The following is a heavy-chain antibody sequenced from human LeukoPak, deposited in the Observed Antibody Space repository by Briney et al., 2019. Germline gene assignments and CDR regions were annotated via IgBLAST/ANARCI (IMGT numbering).Heavy chain of an antibody. CDR3: ARDHEYCSSTSCSDY. J-gene: IGHJ4*02. D-gene: IGHD2-2*01. CDR2: IYHSGST. Sequence: PSETLFLTCTVSGYSISSGYYWGWIRQPPGKGLEWIGSIYHSGSTYYNPSLKSRVTISVDTSKNQFSLKLSSVTAADTAVYYCARDHEYCSSTSCSDYWGQGTLVTVSS. V-gene: IGHV4-38-2*02. CDR1: GYSISSGYY.